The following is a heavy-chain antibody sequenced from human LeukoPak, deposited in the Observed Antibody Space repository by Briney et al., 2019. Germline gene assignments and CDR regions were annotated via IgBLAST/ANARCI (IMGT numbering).Heavy chain of an antibody. J-gene: IGHJ4*02. CDR3: AREYYFDY. CDR2: INPHSGDT. Sequence: ASVKVSCKASGYTLTDYYIHWARQAPGQGLEWMGWINPHSGDTKNPQKFQGRVTMTRDTSISTAYMELSRLRSDDTAVYYCAREYYFDYWGQGTLVTVSS. V-gene: IGHV1-2*02. CDR1: GYTLTDYY.